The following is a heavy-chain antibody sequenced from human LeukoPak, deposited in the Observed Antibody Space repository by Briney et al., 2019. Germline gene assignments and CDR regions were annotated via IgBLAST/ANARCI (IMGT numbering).Heavy chain of an antibody. Sequence: ASVKVSCKASGYTFTSYDINWVRQATGQGLEWMGWMNPNSGNTGYAQKFQGRVTMTRNTSISTAYMELSSLRSEDTAVYYCARVPLAGFWSDYYRNWFDPWGQGTLVTVSS. D-gene: IGHD3-3*01. CDR1: GYTFTSYD. V-gene: IGHV1-8*01. CDR3: ARVPLAGFWSDYYRNWFDP. CDR2: MNPNSGNT. J-gene: IGHJ5*02.